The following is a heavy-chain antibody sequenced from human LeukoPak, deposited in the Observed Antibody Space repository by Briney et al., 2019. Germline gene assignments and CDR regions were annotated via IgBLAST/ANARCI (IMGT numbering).Heavy chain of an antibody. J-gene: IGHJ4*02. CDR1: GGTFISYA. CDR3: ARGNDFWSIFDY. V-gene: IGHV1-69*13. CDR2: IIPIFGTA. D-gene: IGHD3-3*01. Sequence: ASVKVSCKASGGTFISYAISWVRQAPGQGLEWMGGIIPIFGTANYAQKFQGRVTITADESTSTAYMELSSLRSEDTAVYYCARGNDFWSIFDYWGQGTLVTVSS.